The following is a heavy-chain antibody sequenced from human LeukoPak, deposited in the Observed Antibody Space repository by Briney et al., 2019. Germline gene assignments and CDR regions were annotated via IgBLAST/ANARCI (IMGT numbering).Heavy chain of an antibody. CDR3: GKDKKATMVRGVIISGPSLGMGG. CDR1: GFTFDDYA. J-gene: IGHJ6*02. Sequence: SLRLSCAASGFTFDDYAMHWVRQAPGKGLEWVSGISWNSGSIGYADSVKGRFTISRDNAKNSLYLQMNSLRAEDTALYYCGKDKKATMVRGVIISGPSLGMGGWGQGTTVTVSS. D-gene: IGHD3-10*01. CDR2: ISWNSGSI. V-gene: IGHV3-9*01.